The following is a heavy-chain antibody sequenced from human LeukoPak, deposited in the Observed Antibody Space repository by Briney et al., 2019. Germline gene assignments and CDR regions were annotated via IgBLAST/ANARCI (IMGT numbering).Heavy chain of an antibody. D-gene: IGHD3-10*01. J-gene: IGHJ4*02. CDR3: AKECDYSPGHKFDL. V-gene: IGHV3-23*01. CDR1: GFTFSSYA. Sequence: GGSLRLSCAASGFTFSSYAMSWVRQAPGKGLEWVSVLFTGGGRTLYADSVKGRFTISGDTSRTTLYLQMNGLRAEDTAVYYCAKECDYSPGHKFDLWGQGTLVTVSP. CDR2: LFTGGGRT.